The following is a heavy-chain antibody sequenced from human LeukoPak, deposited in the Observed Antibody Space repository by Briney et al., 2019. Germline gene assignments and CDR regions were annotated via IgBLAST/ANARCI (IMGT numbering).Heavy chain of an antibody. CDR2: ISSSSNTI. J-gene: IGHJ4*02. Sequence: GGSMRLSCAASGFTFSSYSMNWVRQAPGKGLEWVSYISSSSNTIYYADAVQGRFTISRDNAKNSLYLQMNSLRAEDTAIYYCARDNSGWSRDYWGQGTLVTVSS. CDR3: ARDNSGWSRDY. D-gene: IGHD6-19*01. V-gene: IGHV3-48*04. CDR1: GFTFSSYS.